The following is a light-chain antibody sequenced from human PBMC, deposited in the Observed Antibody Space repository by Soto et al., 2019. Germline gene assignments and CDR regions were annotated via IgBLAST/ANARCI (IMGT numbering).Light chain of an antibody. CDR2: EVY. Sequence: QSALTQPPSASGSPGQSVTISCTGTGSDVGAYNFVSWYQHHPGKAPQALIYEVYKRPSGVPDRFSGSKSGNTASLTVSGLQTEDEADYYCSSYAGSNNLEVFGGGTKLTVL. CDR3: SSYAGSNNLEV. V-gene: IGLV2-8*01. J-gene: IGLJ2*01. CDR1: GSDVGAYNF.